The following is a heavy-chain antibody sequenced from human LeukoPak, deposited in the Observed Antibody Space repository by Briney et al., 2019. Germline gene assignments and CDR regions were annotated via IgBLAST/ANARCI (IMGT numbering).Heavy chain of an antibody. V-gene: IGHV3-7*04. CDR2: IKQDGSEK. Sequence: GGSLRLSCAASGFTFSSYWMSWVRQAPGKGLEWVANIKQDGSEKYYVDSVKGRFTISRDNAKNSLYLQMNSLRAEDTAVYYCARARGFYGDYVYYFDYWGQGTLVTVSS. D-gene: IGHD4-17*01. CDR3: ARARGFYGDYVYYFDY. CDR1: GFTFSSYW. J-gene: IGHJ4*02.